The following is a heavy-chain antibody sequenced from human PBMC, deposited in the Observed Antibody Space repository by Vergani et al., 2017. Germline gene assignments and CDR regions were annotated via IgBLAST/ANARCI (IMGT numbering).Heavy chain of an antibody. J-gene: IGHJ4*02. CDR3: ARVRATTVVTPFDY. D-gene: IGHD4-23*01. V-gene: IGHV1-2*06. CDR1: GYTFTGYY. Sequence: QVQLVQSGAEVKKPGASVKVSCKASGYTFTGYYMHWVRKAPGQGLEWMGRINPNSGGTNYAQKFQGRVTMTRDTSISAAYMELSRLRSDDTAVYYCARVRATTVVTPFDYWGQGTLVTVSS. CDR2: INPNSGGT.